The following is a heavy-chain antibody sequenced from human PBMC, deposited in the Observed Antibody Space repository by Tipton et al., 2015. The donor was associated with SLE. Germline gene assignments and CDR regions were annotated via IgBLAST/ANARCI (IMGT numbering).Heavy chain of an antibody. CDR3: ARAGLGYTYYYYMDV. D-gene: IGHD5-18*01. V-gene: IGHV4-59*01. CDR2: IYYSGST. J-gene: IGHJ6*03. Sequence: LRLSCTVSGGSISSYYWSWIRQPPGKGLEWIGYIYYSGSTNYNPSLKSRVTISVDTSKNQFSLKLSSVTAADTAVYYCARAGLGYTYYYYMDVGGKGTTVTVSS. CDR1: GGSISSYY.